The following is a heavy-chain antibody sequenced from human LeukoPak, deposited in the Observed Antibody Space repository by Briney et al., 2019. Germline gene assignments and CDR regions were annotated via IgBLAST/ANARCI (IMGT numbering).Heavy chain of an antibody. CDR1: GFNFSNYG. Sequence: GGSLRLSCAASGFNFSNYGMHWVRQVPGKGLEWVSRINTDGSRITYADSVKGRFTISRDNAMNTVYLQMNSLRAEDTAVYYCARVLSGSWDWFDPWGQGTLVTVSS. CDR2: INTDGSRI. J-gene: IGHJ5*02. CDR3: ARVLSGSWDWFDP. V-gene: IGHV3-74*01. D-gene: IGHD3-22*01.